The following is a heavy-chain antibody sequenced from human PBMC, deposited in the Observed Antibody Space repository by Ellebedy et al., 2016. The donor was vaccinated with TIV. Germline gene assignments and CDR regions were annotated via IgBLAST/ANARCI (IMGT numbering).Heavy chain of an antibody. CDR1: AFVFSNYW. CDR2: LTASGDST. Sequence: PGGSLRLSCPASAFVFSNYWMSWVRQPPGKGLAWFSGLTASGDSTYYADSVKGRFTISRDNSKNTLYLKMNSLRVEDTAVYYGVVTGWRGGTIAPFTYWGQGSLVTVSS. J-gene: IGHJ4*02. V-gene: IGHV3-23*01. CDR3: VVTGWRGGTIAPFTY. D-gene: IGHD2-21*02.